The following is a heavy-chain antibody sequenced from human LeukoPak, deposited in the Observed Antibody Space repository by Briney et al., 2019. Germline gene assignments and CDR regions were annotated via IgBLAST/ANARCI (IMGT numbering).Heavy chain of an antibody. V-gene: IGHV4-38-2*02. Sequence: SETLSLTCTVSGYSISSGYYWGWIRHPPGNGLEWVESIYHRGGPYYNPPLKSQLTITVDTSKNQCCLKLSSVPAADTAVYCCARGLGVDIVVVVAARDEFDYWGQGTLVTVSS. CDR2: IYHRGGP. CDR3: ARGLGVDIVVVVAARDEFDY. CDR1: GYSISSGYY. D-gene: IGHD2-15*01. J-gene: IGHJ4*02.